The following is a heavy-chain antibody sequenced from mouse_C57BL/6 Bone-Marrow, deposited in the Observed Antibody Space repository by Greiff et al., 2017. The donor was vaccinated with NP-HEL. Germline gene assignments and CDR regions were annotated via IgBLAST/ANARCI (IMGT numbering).Heavy chain of an antibody. V-gene: IGHV1-59*01. Sequence: QVQLQQPGAELVRPGTSVKLSCKASGYTFTSYWMHWVKQRPGQGLEWIGVIDPSDSYTNYNQKFKGKATLTVDTSSSTAYMQLSSLTSEDSAVYYCAREGRWFYWGQGTTLTVSS. CDR2: IDPSDSYT. J-gene: IGHJ2*01. CDR1: GYTFTSYW. D-gene: IGHD2-3*01. CDR3: AREGRWFY.